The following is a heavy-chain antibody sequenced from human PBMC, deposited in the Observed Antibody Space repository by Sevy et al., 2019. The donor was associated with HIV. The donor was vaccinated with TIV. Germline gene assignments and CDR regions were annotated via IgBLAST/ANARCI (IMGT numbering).Heavy chain of an antibody. V-gene: IGHV3-30-3*01. CDR1: GFTFSSYA. J-gene: IGHJ4*02. D-gene: IGHD3-16*02. CDR2: ISYDGSNK. CDR3: ARESPRMITFGGVIVNGYFDY. Sequence: GGSLRLSCAASGFTFSSYAMHWVRQAPGKGLEWVAVISYDGSNKYYADSVKGRFTISRDNSKNTLYLQTNSLRAEDTAVYYCARESPRMITFGGVIVNGYFDYWGQGTLVTVSS.